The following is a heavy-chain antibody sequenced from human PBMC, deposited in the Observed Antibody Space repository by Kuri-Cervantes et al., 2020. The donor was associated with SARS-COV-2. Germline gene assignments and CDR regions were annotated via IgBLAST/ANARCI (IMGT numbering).Heavy chain of an antibody. J-gene: IGHJ3*02. CDR3: AFSPNFVVVSPYAFDI. D-gene: IGHD2-2*01. CDR2: ISGSGGST. V-gene: IGHV3-23*01. Sequence: GESLKISCAASGFTFSSYAMSWVRQAPGKGLEWVSAISGSGGSTYYADSVKGRFTISRHNSKNTLYLQMNSLRAEDTAVYYCAFSPNFVVVSPYAFDIWGQGTMVTVSS. CDR1: GFTFSSYA.